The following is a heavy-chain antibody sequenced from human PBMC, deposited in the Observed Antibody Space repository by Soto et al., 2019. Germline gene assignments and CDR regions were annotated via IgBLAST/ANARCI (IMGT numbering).Heavy chain of an antibody. V-gene: IGHV4-59*06. CDR1: GGSISSYY. CDR2: IYYSGST. CDR3: ARDQYP. J-gene: IGHJ5*02. Sequence: SETLSLTCTVSGGSISSYYWSRFRQLPGKGLEWIGYIYYSGSTYCNPSLKSRVTISVDTSKNQFSLKLSSVTAADTAVYYCARDQYPWGQGTLDTISS.